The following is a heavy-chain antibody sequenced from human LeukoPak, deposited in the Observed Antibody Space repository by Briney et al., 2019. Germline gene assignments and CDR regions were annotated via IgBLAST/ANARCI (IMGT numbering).Heavy chain of an antibody. CDR2: INPSGGST. J-gene: IGHJ3*02. CDR3: ARATWYGGNPSGAFDI. V-gene: IGHV1-46*01. D-gene: IGHD4/OR15-4a*01. Sequence: ASVKVSCKASGYTFTNYHLHWVRQAPGQGLEWMGIINPSGGSTSYAQKFQDRVTMTRDTSTSTVYMELNSLRSEDMAVYYCARATWYGGNPSGAFDIWGQGTMVTVSS. CDR1: GYTFTNYH.